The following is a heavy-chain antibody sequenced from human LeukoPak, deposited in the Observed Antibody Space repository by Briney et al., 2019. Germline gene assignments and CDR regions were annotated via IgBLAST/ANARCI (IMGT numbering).Heavy chain of an antibody. V-gene: IGHV3-74*01. CDR1: GFTFSDHW. Sequence: PGGSLRLSCAASGFTFSDHWMFWVRHAPGKGLAWVSRVNADDSSALYADSVKGRFTIFRDNAKNTLYLQMSSLRVEDSAVYYCAGRGAYFDSWGQGALVTVFS. CDR3: AGRGAYFDS. CDR2: VNADDSSA. J-gene: IGHJ4*02.